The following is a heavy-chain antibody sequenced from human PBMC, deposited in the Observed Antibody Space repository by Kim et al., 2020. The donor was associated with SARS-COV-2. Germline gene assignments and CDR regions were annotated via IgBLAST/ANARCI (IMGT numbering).Heavy chain of an antibody. CDR2: INHSGST. J-gene: IGHJ3*02. CDR1: GGSFSDYY. D-gene: IGHD2-2*01. CDR3: AGGGYCSSTSCHSRVAFD. Sequence: SETLSLTCAVYGGSFSDYYWSWVRQPPGKGPEWIGEINHSGSTNYNPSLKSRVTMSVDTSKNQFSLRLSSVTAADTAVYYCAGGGYCSSTSCHSRVAFD. V-gene: IGHV4-34*01.